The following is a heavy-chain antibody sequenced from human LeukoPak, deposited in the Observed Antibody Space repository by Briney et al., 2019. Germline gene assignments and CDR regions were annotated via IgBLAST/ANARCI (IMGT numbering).Heavy chain of an antibody. CDR2: ITGSGDDA. Sequence: GGSLRLSCAASGFTFSNYGMSWLRQAPGKGLEWVSAITGSGDDAYYADSVHGRFTMSRDNSKSTLNLQMNSLRVEDTALYYCAKESTGSSPDYWGQGTLVTVSS. J-gene: IGHJ4*02. CDR3: AKESTGSSPDY. CDR1: GFTFSNYG. V-gene: IGHV3-23*01. D-gene: IGHD1-26*01.